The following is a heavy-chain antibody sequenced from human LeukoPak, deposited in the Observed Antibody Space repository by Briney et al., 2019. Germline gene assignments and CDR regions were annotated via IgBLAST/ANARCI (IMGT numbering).Heavy chain of an antibody. Sequence: PSETLSLTCTVSGGSISSYYWSWIRQPPGKGLEWIGYIYYSGSTNYNPSLKSRVTISVDTSKNQFSLKLSSVTAADTAVYYCAGGGEAYSSGWYGFDYWGQGTLVTVSS. CDR1: GGSISSYY. J-gene: IGHJ4*02. V-gene: IGHV4-59*01. CDR3: AGGGEAYSSGWYGFDY. D-gene: IGHD6-19*01. CDR2: IYYSGST.